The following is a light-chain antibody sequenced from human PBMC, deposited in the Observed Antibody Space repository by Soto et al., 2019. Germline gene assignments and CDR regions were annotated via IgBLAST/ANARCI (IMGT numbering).Light chain of an antibody. CDR3: LLSYSGPWV. CDR1: TGAVTSGHY. Sequence: QAVVTQEPSLTVSPGGTVTLTCGSSTGAVTSGHYPYWFQQKPGQAPKTLIYDATNKHSWTPARFSGSLLGGKAALTLSGAQPEDEADFYCLLSYSGPWVFGGGTKLTVL. J-gene: IGLJ3*02. CDR2: DAT. V-gene: IGLV7-46*01.